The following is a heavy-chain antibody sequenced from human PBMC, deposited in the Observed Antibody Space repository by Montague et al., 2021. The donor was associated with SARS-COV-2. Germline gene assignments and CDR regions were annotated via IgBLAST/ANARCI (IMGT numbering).Heavy chain of an antibody. J-gene: IGHJ4*02. D-gene: IGHD5-12*01. V-gene: IGHV4-59*11. CDR2: ISEIGST. Sequence: SETLSLTCTVSGRSTHNHYWGGIRQPPGTALDHIPSISEIGSTHRNPALKSRVTISVDPSRNQFYLDVNSVTAADTAVYYCARLQGGRRLMDYWGQGTLVTVPS. CDR3: ARLQGGRRLMDY. CDR1: GRSTHNHY.